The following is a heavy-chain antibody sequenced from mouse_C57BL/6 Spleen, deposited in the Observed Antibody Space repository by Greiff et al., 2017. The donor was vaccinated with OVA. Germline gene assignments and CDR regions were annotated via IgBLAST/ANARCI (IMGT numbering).Heavy chain of an antibody. CDR2: IYPGSGST. Sequence: QVQLQQPGAELVKPGASVKKSCKASGYTFTSYWITWVKQRPGQGLEWIGDIYPGSGSTNYNEKFKSKATLTVDTSSSTAYMQLSSLTSEDSAVYYCARGHYSNPGAMDYWGQGTSVTVSS. CDR1: GYTFTSYW. D-gene: IGHD2-5*01. CDR3: ARGHYSNPGAMDY. J-gene: IGHJ4*01. V-gene: IGHV1-55*01.